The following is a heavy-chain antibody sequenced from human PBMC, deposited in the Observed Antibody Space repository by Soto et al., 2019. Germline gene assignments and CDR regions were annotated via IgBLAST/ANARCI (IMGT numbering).Heavy chain of an antibody. D-gene: IGHD2-21*02. CDR3: IQSRCGGDCLQSYASYYYYGMDV. Sequence: QITLKESGPTLVKPTQTLTLTCTFSAFSLSTGGVGVGWIRQPPGKALEWLALIYWDDDKRYSPSLRSRLTITKNTSKNQVVLTMTYMDPVATATYYCIQSRCGGDCLQSYASYYYYGMDVWGQGTTVTVSS. CDR2: IYWDDDK. J-gene: IGHJ6*02. V-gene: IGHV2-5*02. CDR1: AFSLSTGGVG.